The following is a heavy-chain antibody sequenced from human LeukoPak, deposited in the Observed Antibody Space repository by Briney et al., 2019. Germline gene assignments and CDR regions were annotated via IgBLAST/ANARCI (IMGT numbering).Heavy chain of an antibody. J-gene: IGHJ4*02. CDR2: ISGSGGST. Sequence: PGGSLRLSCAASGFTFSSYGMSWVRQAPGNGLEWVSAISGSGGSTYYADSVKGRFTISRDNSKNTLYLQMNSLRAEDTAVYYCAKVGGATRAGYWGQGTLVTVSS. CDR1: GFTFSSYG. CDR3: AKVGGATRAGY. V-gene: IGHV3-23*01. D-gene: IGHD5-12*01.